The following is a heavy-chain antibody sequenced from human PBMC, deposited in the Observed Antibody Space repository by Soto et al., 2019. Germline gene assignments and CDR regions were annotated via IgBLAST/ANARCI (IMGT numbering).Heavy chain of an antibody. CDR3: ARSGTYSHRYKWFVY. Sequence: QVQLVQSGAEVKKPGASVKVSCEASGYTSTTYDIVWFRQATGPGLEWVAWMNPHSGNSGYAQKCKGRVTLTRENSTITAQMELRTLTSDHTAVYYCARSGTYSHRYKWFVYWGQGTLVSVSS. CDR2: MNPHSGNS. V-gene: IGHV1-8*01. J-gene: IGHJ4*02. CDR1: GYTSTTYD. D-gene: IGHD5-12*01.